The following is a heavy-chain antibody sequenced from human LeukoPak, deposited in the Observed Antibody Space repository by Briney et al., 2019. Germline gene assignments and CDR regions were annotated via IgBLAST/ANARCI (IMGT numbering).Heavy chain of an antibody. Sequence: GRSLRLSCAASGFTFSNYDMHWVRQAPGKGLEWVAVISYDGSNKYYADSVKGRFTISRDNSKNTLYLQMNSLRAEDTAVYYCAKGFDYWGQGTLVTVSS. CDR1: GFTFSNYD. CDR2: ISYDGSNK. J-gene: IGHJ4*02. CDR3: AKGFDY. V-gene: IGHV3-30*18.